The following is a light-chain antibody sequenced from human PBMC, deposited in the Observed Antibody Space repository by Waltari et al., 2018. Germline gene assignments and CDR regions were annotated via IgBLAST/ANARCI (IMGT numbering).Light chain of an antibody. CDR3: QQYNDWPPYT. CDR1: QSVTSN. V-gene: IGKV3-15*01. Sequence: EVVMTQSPVTLSVSPGERATLSCRASQSVTSNLAWYQQKAGQPPRLLIYETSTRVTGVPARFSGSGSGTEFTLTISSHQSEDSAVYYCQQYNDWPPYTFGQGTKLEIK. CDR2: ETS. J-gene: IGKJ2*01.